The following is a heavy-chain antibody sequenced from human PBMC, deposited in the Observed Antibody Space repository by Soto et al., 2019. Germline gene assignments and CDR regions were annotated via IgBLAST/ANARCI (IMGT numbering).Heavy chain of an antibody. D-gene: IGHD3-16*01. J-gene: IGHJ6*02. V-gene: IGHV3-7*01. CDR1: GFTFSSYW. CDR3: ARQGGRRTYYYYYGMDV. CDR2: IKHDGSEK. Sequence: EVQLVESGGGLVQPGGSLRLSCTASGFTFSSYWMSWVRRAPGKGLVWVADIKHDGSEKNYVDSVKGRFTISTDNAKNSVFLQMTSLRAEDTAVYYCARQGGRRTYYYYYGMDVWGQGTTVTVSS.